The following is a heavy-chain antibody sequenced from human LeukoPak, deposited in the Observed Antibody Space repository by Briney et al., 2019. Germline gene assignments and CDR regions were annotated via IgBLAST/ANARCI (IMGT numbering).Heavy chain of an antibody. J-gene: IGHJ4*02. Sequence: GGSLRLSCAASGFTFSSYGMHWVRQAPGKGLEWVALIWYDGSNKYYADSVKGRFTISRENSKNTVYLQRNSLRAEATAVYYCASRRGGIVGDYWGQGTLVTVSS. CDR1: GFTFSSYG. D-gene: IGHD2-15*01. CDR3: ASRRGGIVGDY. CDR2: IWYDGSNK. V-gene: IGHV3-33*01.